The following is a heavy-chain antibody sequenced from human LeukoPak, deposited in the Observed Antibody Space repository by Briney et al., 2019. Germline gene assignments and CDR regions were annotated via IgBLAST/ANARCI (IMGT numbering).Heavy chain of an antibody. D-gene: IGHD6-19*01. CDR3: ARVLSVAGPIDY. J-gene: IGHJ4*02. CDR1: GYFISSGYY. Sequence: PSETLSLTCTVSGYFISSGYYWGWIRQPPGKGLEWIGSIYHSGSTYYNPSLKSRVTISVDTSKNQFSLKLSSVTAADMAVYYCARVLSVAGPIDYWGQGTLVTVSS. V-gene: IGHV4-38-2*02. CDR2: IYHSGST.